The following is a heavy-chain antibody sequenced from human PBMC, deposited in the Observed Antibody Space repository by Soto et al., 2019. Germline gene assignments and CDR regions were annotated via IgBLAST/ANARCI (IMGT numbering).Heavy chain of an antibody. Sequence: ASVKVSCKASGYSFPDYHIHWVRQAPGQGLEWLGRINPKSGGTSTAQKFQGWVTMTTDTSISTASMELTRLTSDDTAIYYCARGDSTDCSNGVCSFFYNHDMDVWGQGTTVTVSS. D-gene: IGHD2-8*01. J-gene: IGHJ6*02. CDR3: ARGDSTDCSNGVCSFFYNHDMDV. V-gene: IGHV1-2*04. CDR1: GYSFPDYH. CDR2: INPKSGGT.